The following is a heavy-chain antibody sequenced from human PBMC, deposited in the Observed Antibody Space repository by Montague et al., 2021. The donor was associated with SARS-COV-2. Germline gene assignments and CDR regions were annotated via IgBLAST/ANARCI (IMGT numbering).Heavy chain of an antibody. J-gene: IGHJ3*02. Sequence: SETLSLTCTVSGGSISSSSYYWGWIRQPPGKGLEWIGSIYYSGSTYYNPSLKSRVTISVDASKNPFSLKLISVTAADTAVYYCASPTYYYDSSGSDAFDIWGQGTMVTVSS. CDR3: ASPTYYYDSSGSDAFDI. D-gene: IGHD3-22*01. CDR1: GGSISSSSYY. V-gene: IGHV4-39*01. CDR2: IYYSGST.